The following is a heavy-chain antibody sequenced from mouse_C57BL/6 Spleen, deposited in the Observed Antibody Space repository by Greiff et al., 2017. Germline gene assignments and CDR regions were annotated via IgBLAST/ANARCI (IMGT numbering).Heavy chain of an antibody. D-gene: IGHD1-1*01. Sequence: QVHVKQSGPELVKPGASVKISCKASGYAFSGSSMHWVKQRPGKGLEWIGRIYPGDGDTKYNGKFKGKSTLTADTSSSTAYMQLSSLTSEDSAVEYCARIYGGALDYWGQGTSVTVSS. J-gene: IGHJ4*01. CDR1: GYAFSGSS. CDR2: IYPGDGDT. V-gene: IGHV1-82*01. CDR3: ARIYGGALDY.